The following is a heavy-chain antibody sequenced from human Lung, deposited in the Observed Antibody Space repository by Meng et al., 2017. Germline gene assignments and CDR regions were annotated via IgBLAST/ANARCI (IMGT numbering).Heavy chain of an antibody. CDR1: GGTFSSYA. D-gene: IGHD3-10*01. CDR3: ARAKTYYYGSGSLASDAFDI. J-gene: IGHJ3*02. V-gene: IGHV1-69*05. CDR2: IIPIFGTE. Sequence: AVKVSCKASGGTFSSYAISWVRQAPGQGLEWMGGIIPIFGTENYAQKFQGRVTITTDESTSTAYMELSSLGSEDTAVYYCARAKTYYYGSGSLASDAFDIWGQGTMVTVSS.